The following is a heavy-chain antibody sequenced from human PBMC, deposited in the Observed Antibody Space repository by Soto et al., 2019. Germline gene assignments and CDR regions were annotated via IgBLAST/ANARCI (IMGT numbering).Heavy chain of an antibody. Sequence: EVQLLESGGGLVQPGGSLRLSCAASGFTFSSYAMSWVRQAPGKGLEWVSAISGSGGSTYYEDSVKGRFTISRDNSKNTLYLQMNSLRAEDTAVYYCAKSLAAADYYYYYGMDVWGQGTTVTVSS. D-gene: IGHD6-13*01. CDR2: ISGSGGST. V-gene: IGHV3-23*01. J-gene: IGHJ6*02. CDR1: GFTFSSYA. CDR3: AKSLAAADYYYYYGMDV.